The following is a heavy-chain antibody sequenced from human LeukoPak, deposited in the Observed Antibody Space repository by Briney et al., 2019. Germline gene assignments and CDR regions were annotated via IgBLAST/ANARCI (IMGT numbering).Heavy chain of an antibody. J-gene: IGHJ3*02. CDR2: IYYSGST. V-gene: IGHV4-30-4*08. CDR1: GGSVSSGDYY. CDR3: ARDATTVTTLDAFDI. Sequence: SETLSLTCTVSGGSVSSGDYYWSWIRQPPGKGQEWIGYIYYSGSTYYNPSLKSRVTISVDTSKNQFSLKLSSVTAADTAVYYCARDATTVTTLDAFDIWGRGTMVTVSS. D-gene: IGHD4-17*01.